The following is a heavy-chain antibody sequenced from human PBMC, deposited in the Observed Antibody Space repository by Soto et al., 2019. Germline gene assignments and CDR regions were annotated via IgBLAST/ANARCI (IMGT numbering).Heavy chain of an antibody. CDR1: GFNFGFFG. V-gene: IGHV3-30*03. J-gene: IGHJ4*02. CDR2: ISGDGINT. Sequence: QIQLVESGGDVVQPRKSLRLSCAASGFNFGFFGMHWVRQAPGKGLEWVAFISGDGINTQYADSVRGRFTLSRDYSRKTMYLHMDSLRDEDTALYYCARGNLSFDFDSWGLGTLVTVSS. D-gene: IGHD1-26*01. CDR3: ARGNLSFDFDS.